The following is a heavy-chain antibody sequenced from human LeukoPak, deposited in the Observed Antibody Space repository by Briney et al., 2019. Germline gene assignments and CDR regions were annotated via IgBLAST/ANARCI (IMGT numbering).Heavy chain of an antibody. CDR2: IIPIFGTA. Sequence: SVKVSCKASGGTFSSYAISWVRQAPGQGLEWMGGIIPIFGTANYAKKFQGRVTMTRDMSTSTVYMELSSLRSEDTAVYFCARGDGEAAAGTENWFDPWGQGTLVTVSS. V-gene: IGHV1-69*05. CDR3: ARGDGEAAAGTENWFDP. J-gene: IGHJ5*02. D-gene: IGHD6-13*01. CDR1: GGTFSSYA.